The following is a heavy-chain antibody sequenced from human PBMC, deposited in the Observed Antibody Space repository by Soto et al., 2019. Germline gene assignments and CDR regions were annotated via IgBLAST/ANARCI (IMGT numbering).Heavy chain of an antibody. V-gene: IGHV1-3*01. J-gene: IGHJ6*02. CDR3: ARDPGVGGYSGYDRITYGMDV. CDR1: GYTFTSYA. D-gene: IGHD5-12*01. Sequence: QVQLVQSGAEVKKPGASVKVSCKASGYTFTSYAMHWVRQAPGQRLEWMGWINAGNGNTKYSQKFQGRVTITRNTSASTAYMELSSLRSEDTAMYYCARDPGVGGYSGYDRITYGMDVWGQGTTVTVSS. CDR2: INAGNGNT.